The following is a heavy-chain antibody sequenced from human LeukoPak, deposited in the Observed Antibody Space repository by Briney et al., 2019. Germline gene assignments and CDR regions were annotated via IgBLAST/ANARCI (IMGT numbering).Heavy chain of an antibody. CDR2: IYSGGST. J-gene: IGHJ3*02. Sequence: PGGSLRLSCAASGFTVSSNYMSWVRQAPGKGLEWVSVIYSGGSTYYADSVKGRFTISRDNSKNTLYLQMNSLRAEDTAVYYCARARNDYGDYFDAFDIWGQGTVVTVSS. CDR1: GFTVSSNY. D-gene: IGHD4-17*01. V-gene: IGHV3-66*01. CDR3: ARARNDYGDYFDAFDI.